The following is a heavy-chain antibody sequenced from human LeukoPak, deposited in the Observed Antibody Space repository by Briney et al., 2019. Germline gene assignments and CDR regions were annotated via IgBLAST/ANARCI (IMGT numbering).Heavy chain of an antibody. CDR2: IYYSGST. Sequence: SETLSLTCTVSGGSISSYYWSWIRQPPGKGLEWIGYIYYSGSTNYNPSLKSRVTISVDTSKNQFSLKLSSVTAADTAVYYCARGSGDYYYYYMDVWGKGTTVTISS. J-gene: IGHJ6*03. CDR1: GGSISSYY. CDR3: ARGSGDYYYYYMDV. D-gene: IGHD2-15*01. V-gene: IGHV4-59*01.